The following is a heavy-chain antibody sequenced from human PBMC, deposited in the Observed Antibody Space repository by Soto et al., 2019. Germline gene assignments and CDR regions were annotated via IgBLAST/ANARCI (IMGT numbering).Heavy chain of an antibody. D-gene: IGHD2-2*01. CDR3: ARGMGVVPAAIVLWFDP. J-gene: IGHJ5*02. CDR1: GYTFTGYY. V-gene: IGHV1-2*04. CDR2: INPNSGGT. Sequence: SVKVSCKASGYTFTGYYMHWVRQAPGQGLEWMGWINPNSGGTNYAQKFQGWVTMTRDTSISTAYMELSRLRSDDTAVYYCARGMGVVPAAIVLWFDPWCQANLVTVSS.